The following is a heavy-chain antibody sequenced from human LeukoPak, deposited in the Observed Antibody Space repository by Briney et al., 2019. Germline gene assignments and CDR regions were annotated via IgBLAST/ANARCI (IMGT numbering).Heavy chain of an antibody. D-gene: IGHD3-22*01. J-gene: IGHJ4*02. Sequence: ASVKVSFKASGYTYTNYDINWVRPATGQGLEWMGWMNPNSGKTGYAQKFQGRVTLTRNTSISTAYMELSSLRSEDTAVYYCARGVDSSSWYRFHYWGQGTLVTVSS. V-gene: IGHV1-8*03. CDR3: ARGVDSSSWYRFHY. CDR1: GYTYTNYD. CDR2: MNPNSGKT.